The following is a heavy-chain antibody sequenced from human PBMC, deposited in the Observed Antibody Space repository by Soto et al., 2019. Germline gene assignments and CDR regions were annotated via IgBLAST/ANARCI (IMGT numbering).Heavy chain of an antibody. CDR3: ARETYSGYDYNYFDY. J-gene: IGHJ4*02. CDR2: INPSGGST. D-gene: IGHD5-12*01. V-gene: IGHV1-46*01. CDR1: GYTFTSYY. Sequence: GASVKVSCKASGYTFTSYYMHWVRQAPGQGLEWMGIINPSGGSTSYAQKFQGRVTMTRDTSTSTVYMELSSLRSEDTAVYYCARETYSGYDYNYFDYWGQGTLVTVSS.